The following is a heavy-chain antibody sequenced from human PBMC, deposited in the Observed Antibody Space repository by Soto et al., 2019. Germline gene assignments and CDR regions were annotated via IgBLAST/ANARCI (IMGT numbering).Heavy chain of an antibody. Sequence: PSETLSLTCTVAGGSISSYYWSWIRQPPGKGLEWIGYIHYSGSTNYNPSLKSRVTISVDTSKNQFSLKLSSVTAADTAVYYCARLTSGWYSYWGQGTQVTVSS. CDR1: GGSISSYY. V-gene: IGHV4-59*08. D-gene: IGHD6-19*01. J-gene: IGHJ4*02. CDR3: ARLTSGWYSY. CDR2: IHYSGST.